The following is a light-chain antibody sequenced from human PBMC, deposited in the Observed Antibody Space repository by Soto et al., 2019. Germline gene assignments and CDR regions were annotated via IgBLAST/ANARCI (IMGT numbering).Light chain of an antibody. Sequence: QSALTQPASVSGSPGQSITISCTGTSSDVGSYNLGSWYQQHPGKAPKLMIYEGSKRPSGVSNRFSGSKSGNTASLTISGLQAEDEADYYCCSYAGSSTSLDVFGTGTKLTVL. V-gene: IGLV2-23*01. CDR3: CSYAGSSTSLDV. J-gene: IGLJ1*01. CDR2: EGS. CDR1: SSDVGSYNL.